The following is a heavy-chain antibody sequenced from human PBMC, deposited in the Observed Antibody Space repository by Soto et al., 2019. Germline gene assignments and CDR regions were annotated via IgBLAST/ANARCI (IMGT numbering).Heavy chain of an antibody. V-gene: IGHV3-74*01. CDR1: GFTFSSYW. CDR2: INSDGSST. J-gene: IGHJ6*02. Sequence: EVQLVESGGGLVQPGGSLRLSCAASGFTFSSYWMHWVRQAPGKGLVWVSRINSDGSSTSYADSVKGRFTISRDNAKNTLYLQMNSLRAEDTAVYYCARDPVKYSRGWSSYYYYGMDVWCQGTTVTVSS. CDR3: ARDPVKYSRGWSSYYYYGMDV. D-gene: IGHD6-19*01.